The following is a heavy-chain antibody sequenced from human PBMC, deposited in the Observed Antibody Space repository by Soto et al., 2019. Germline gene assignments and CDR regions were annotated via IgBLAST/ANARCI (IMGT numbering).Heavy chain of an antibody. J-gene: IGHJ4*03. CDR1: AGSTTSYH. D-gene: IGHD2-8*01. CDR3: ARGTYACFTHYLEP. Sequence: SDTLSLTSIDSAGSTTSYHWSWIMQFPVKGLEWIAYTSYTGNPNSNPSLKSRVTISLDTSKNHLALQSTSLTAADTAVSFCARGTYACFTHYLEPCGQGPLVNVCS. CDR2: TSYTGNP. V-gene: IGHV4-59*08.